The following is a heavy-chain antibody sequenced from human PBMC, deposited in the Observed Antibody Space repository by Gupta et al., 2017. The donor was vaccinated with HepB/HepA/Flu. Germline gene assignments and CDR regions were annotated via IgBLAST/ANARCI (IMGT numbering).Heavy chain of an antibody. J-gene: IGHJ4*02. D-gene: IGHD3-3*01. CDR3: ARVMVLRFLEWTFDY. Sequence: EVQLVESGGGLVKPGGSLRLSCAASGFTFSSYSMNWVRQAPGKGLEWVSSISSSSSYIYYADSVKGRFTISRDNAKNSLYLQMNSLRAEDTAVYYCARVMVLRFLEWTFDYWGQGTLVTVSS. V-gene: IGHV3-21*01. CDR2: ISSSSSYI. CDR1: GFTFSSYS.